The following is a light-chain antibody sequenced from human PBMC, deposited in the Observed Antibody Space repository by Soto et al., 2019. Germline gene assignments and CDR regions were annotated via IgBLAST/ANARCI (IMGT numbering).Light chain of an antibody. J-gene: IGLJ2*01. CDR3: SSYAGSNNLGV. CDR1: SSDVVGYNY. CDR2: EVS. V-gene: IGLV2-8*01. Sequence: QSVLTQPTSASGSPGQSVTISCTGTSSDVVGYNYVSWYQQHPGKAPKLMIYEVSKRPSGVPDRFSGSKSGNTASLTVSGLQAEDEADYYCSSYAGSNNLGVFGGGTKLTVL.